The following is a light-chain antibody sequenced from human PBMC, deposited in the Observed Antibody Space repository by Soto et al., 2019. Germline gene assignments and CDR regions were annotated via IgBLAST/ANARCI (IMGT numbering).Light chain of an antibody. CDR1: QNINNY. V-gene: IGKV1-39*01. J-gene: IGKJ3*01. CDR2: AAA. Sequence: DIQMTQSPSSLSASVGDRVTISCRASQNINNYLNWYQQKPGKAPDLLIYAAANLQSGVPSRFSGRGFGTDFALTISPLQPEDFATYYCQQCHSRPLVFGPGTKVD. CDR3: QQCHSRPLV.